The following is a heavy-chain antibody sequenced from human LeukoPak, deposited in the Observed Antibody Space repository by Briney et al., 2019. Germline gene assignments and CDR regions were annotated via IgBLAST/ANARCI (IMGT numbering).Heavy chain of an antibody. Sequence: GASVKVSCKTSGYTFTDYYMLWVRQAPGQGLEWMGWINPNSGGTNYAQKFQGRVTMARDTTISTAYMELSRLRSDDTAVYYCARGRFYFDYWGQGTLVTVSS. J-gene: IGHJ4*02. CDR2: INPNSGGT. CDR3: ARGRFYFDY. CDR1: GYTFTDYY. V-gene: IGHV1-2*02.